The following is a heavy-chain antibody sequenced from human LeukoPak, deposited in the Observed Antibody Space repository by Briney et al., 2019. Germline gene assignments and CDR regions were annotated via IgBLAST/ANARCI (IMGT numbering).Heavy chain of an antibody. V-gene: IGHV1-2*02. D-gene: IGHD6-19*01. Sequence: ALVKVSCKASGYTFTGYYMQWVRQAPGQGLERMGWINPNSGGTNYAQKFQGRVTMTRDTSISTAHMELSRLRSDATAVYYCARGIAVTGTSGPNFDYWGQGTLVTVS. CDR2: INPNSGGT. CDR3: ARGIAVTGTSGPNFDY. J-gene: IGHJ4*02. CDR1: GYTFTGYY.